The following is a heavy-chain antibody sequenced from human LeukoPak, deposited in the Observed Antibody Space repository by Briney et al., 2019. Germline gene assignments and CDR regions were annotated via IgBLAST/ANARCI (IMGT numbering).Heavy chain of an antibody. J-gene: IGHJ5*02. D-gene: IGHD3-9*01. CDR3: AKDIPLLRYFDWLPHNWLDP. CDR2: ISGSGGST. Sequence: GGSLRLSCAASGFTFSSYAMCWVRQAPGKGLEWVSAISGSGGSTYYADSVKGRFTISRDNSKNTLYLQMNSLRAEDTAVYYCAKDIPLLRYFDWLPHNWLDPWGQGTLVTVSS. V-gene: IGHV3-23*01. CDR1: GFTFSSYA.